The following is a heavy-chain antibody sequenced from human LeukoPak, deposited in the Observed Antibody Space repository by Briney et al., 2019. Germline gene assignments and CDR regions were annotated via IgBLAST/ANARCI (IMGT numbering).Heavy chain of an antibody. V-gene: IGHV3-21*01. CDR2: ITSTSSYI. CDR3: ARSPDAKYYYYTDV. CDR1: GFTFSNYN. J-gene: IGHJ6*03. Sequence: GGSLRLSCAASGFTFSNYNMNWVRQAPGKGLEWVSSITSTSSYIYYADSVKGRFTISRDNAKNSLYLQMNSLRAEDTAVYYCARSPDAKYYYYTDVWGKGTTVTVSS.